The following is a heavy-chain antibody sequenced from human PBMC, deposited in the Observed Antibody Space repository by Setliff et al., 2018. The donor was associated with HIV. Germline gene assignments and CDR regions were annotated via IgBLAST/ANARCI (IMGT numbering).Heavy chain of an antibody. CDR1: GGSLIYYS. CDR3: ARAIVKTGYHTKSRVFDY. Sequence: SETLSLTCAVYGGSLIYYSWNWIRQSPGKGLEWIGEVNLPKTLNYNPSLESRITISVDTSTKQLSLDLSSVTAADTAVYFCARAIVKTGYHTKSRVFDYWGQGALVTVSS. J-gene: IGHJ4*02. CDR2: VNLPKTL. D-gene: IGHD3-9*01. V-gene: IGHV4-34*01.